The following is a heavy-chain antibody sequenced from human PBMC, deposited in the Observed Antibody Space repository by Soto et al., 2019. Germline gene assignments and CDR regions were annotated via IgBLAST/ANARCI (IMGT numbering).Heavy chain of an antibody. CDR1: GGTFSSYA. Sequence: GASVKVSCKASGGTFSSYAISWVRQAPGQGLEWMGGIIPIFGTANYAQKFQGRVTITADKSTSTAYMELSSLRSEDTAVYYCARDRGFWSGYHYYYYCMDVWGQGITVTVSS. V-gene: IGHV1-69*06. J-gene: IGHJ6*02. CDR3: ARDRGFWSGYHYYYYCMDV. CDR2: IIPIFGTA. D-gene: IGHD3-3*01.